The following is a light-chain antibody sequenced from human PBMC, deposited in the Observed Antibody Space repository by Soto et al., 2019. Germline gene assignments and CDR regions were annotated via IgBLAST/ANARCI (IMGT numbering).Light chain of an antibody. Sequence: DIQMTQSPSSLSASVGDRVTITCGASQDLDRWLAWYQQKPGEAPKVLIFAASSLQSGLPSRFSGGGSGTDFSLTISSLQPEDFATYYCKQSRSFPLTFGGGTKVDI. V-gene: IGKV1-12*01. CDR2: AAS. J-gene: IGKJ4*01. CDR1: QDLDRW. CDR3: KQSRSFPLT.